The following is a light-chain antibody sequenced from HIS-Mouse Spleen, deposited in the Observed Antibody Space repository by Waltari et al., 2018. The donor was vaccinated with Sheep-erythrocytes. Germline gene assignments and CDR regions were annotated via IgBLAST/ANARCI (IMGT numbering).Light chain of an antibody. V-gene: IGLV1-51*01. CDR1: SSNIGNNY. CDR2: DNN. Sequence: QSVLTQPPSVSAAPGQKVTISCSGSSSNIGNNYVSWYQQLPGTAPKLLIYDNNKRPPGIPDRSLGSKSGTSATLGITGLQTGDEADYYCGTWDSSLSAGVFGGGTKLTVL. CDR3: GTWDSSLSAGV. J-gene: IGLJ3*02.